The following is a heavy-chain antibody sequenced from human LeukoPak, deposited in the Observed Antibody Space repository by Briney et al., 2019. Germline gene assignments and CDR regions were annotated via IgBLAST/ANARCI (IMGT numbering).Heavy chain of an antibody. V-gene: IGHV3-74*01. D-gene: IGHD2-2*03. CDR1: GFTFSDYW. CDR3: ARDGAGYCSGTSCP. Sequence: GGSLRLSCAASGFTFSDYWMHWVRQAPGKGLVWVSHINGDGSSTSYADSVKGRFTISRDNAKNTLYLQMNSLRADDTAVYYCARDGAGYCSGTSCPWGQGTLVTVSS. CDR2: INGDGSST. J-gene: IGHJ5*02.